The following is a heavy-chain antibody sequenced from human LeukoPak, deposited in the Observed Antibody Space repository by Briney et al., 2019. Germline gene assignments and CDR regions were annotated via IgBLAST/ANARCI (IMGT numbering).Heavy chain of an antibody. V-gene: IGHV3-30*18. CDR2: ISYDGSNK. CDR3: AKEERYYGSGSYGAFGI. J-gene: IGHJ3*02. Sequence: GGSLRLSCAASGFTFSSYGMHWVRQAPGKGLEWVAVISYDGSNKYYADSVKGRFTISRDNSKNTLYLQMNSLRAEDTAVYYCAKEERYYGSGSYGAFGIWGQGTMVTVSS. CDR1: GFTFSSYG. D-gene: IGHD3-10*01.